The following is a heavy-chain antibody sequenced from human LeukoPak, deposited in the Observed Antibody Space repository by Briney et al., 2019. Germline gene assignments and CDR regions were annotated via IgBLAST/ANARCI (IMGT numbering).Heavy chain of an antibody. V-gene: IGHV3-74*01. CDR1: GFTSSSYW. J-gene: IGHJ4*02. Sequence: GGSLRLSCAASGFTSSSYWMHWVRQAPGKGLVWVSRINSDGSSTSYADSVKGRFTISRDNAKNTLYLQMNSLRAEDTAVYYCARDRGRGYSGYVTLPDNFDYWGQGTLVTVSS. CDR2: INSDGSST. D-gene: IGHD5-12*01. CDR3: ARDRGRGYSGYVTLPDNFDY.